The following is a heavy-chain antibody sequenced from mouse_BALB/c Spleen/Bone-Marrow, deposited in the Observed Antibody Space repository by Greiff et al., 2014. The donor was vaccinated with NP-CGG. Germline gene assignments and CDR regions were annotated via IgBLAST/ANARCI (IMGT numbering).Heavy chain of an antibody. Sequence: EVKLVESGAGLVKPGASLKLSCAASGFTFSDYYMHWVRQSPEKGLEWVGTISAGGSYTYYPDSVKGRFTISRDNAKNNLYLQQSSLKSEDTAMYYCARGPQDEDMDYWGQGTTVTVSS. CDR2: ISAGGSYT. CDR3: ARGPQDEDMDY. CDR1: GFTFSDYY. J-gene: IGHJ4*01. V-gene: IGHV5-4*02.